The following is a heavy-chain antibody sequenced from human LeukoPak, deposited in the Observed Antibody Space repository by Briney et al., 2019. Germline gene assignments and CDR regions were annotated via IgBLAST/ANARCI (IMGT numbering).Heavy chain of an antibody. V-gene: IGHV3-23*01. CDR3: AKDKVPDSRWEIDF. J-gene: IGHJ4*02. Sequence: GGSLRLSCAASTSIFSIYATNWVRQAQGKGLEWVSGIIGSAESTYYADSVKGRFTISRDNSRNILYLQMNSLRAEDTAVYYCAKDKVPDSRWEIDFWGQGTLVTVSS. CDR2: IIGSAEST. D-gene: IGHD1-26*01. CDR1: TSIFSIYA.